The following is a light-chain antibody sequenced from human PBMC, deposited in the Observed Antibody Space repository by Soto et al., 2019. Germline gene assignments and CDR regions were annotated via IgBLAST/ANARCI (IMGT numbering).Light chain of an antibody. Sequence: QSVLTQPPSASGSPGQSVTISCTGSTSNILRNYVYWYRQLPGTAPRLLISMNDQRPSGVPDRFSGSKSGTSASLAISGLRSEDEADYYCASWDDSLSGYVFGTGTKVTVL. CDR1: TSNILRNY. J-gene: IGLJ1*01. V-gene: IGLV1-47*01. CDR2: MND. CDR3: ASWDDSLSGYV.